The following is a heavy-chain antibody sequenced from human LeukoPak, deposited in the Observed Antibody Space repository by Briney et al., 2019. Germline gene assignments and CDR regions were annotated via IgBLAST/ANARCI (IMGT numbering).Heavy chain of an antibody. D-gene: IGHD5-18*01. CDR3: AREASYGYKDAFDI. V-gene: IGHV4-30-4*07. CDR2: IYYSGST. CDR1: GGSISSGGYS. J-gene: IGHJ3*02. Sequence: SETLSLTCAVSGGSISSGGYSWSWIRQPPGKGLEWIGYIYYSGSTYYNPSLKSRVTISVDTSKNQFSLKLSSVTAADTAVYYCAREASYGYKDAFDIWGQGTMVTVSS.